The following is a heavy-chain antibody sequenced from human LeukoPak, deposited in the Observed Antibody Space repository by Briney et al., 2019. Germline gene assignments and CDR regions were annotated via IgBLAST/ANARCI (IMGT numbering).Heavy chain of an antibody. CDR3: ASPSPIRAAGTFAPFDY. D-gene: IGHD6-13*01. CDR2: VSAYNGNT. V-gene: IGHV1-18*01. Sequence: ASVKVSCKASGYTFTSYGISWVRQAPGQGLEWMGWVSAYNGNTNYAQKLQGRVTMTTDTSTSTAYMELRSLRSDDTAVYYCASPSPIRAAGTFAPFDYWGQGTLVTVSS. CDR1: GYTFTSYG. J-gene: IGHJ4*02.